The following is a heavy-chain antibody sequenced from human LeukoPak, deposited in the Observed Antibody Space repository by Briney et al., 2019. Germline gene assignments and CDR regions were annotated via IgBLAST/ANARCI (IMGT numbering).Heavy chain of an antibody. D-gene: IGHD1-26*01. CDR3: GSVGYNWFDP. J-gene: IGHJ5*02. CDR1: GGSISSPNW. V-gene: IGHV4-4*02. CDR2: FYHSGRT. Sequence: SESLSLTCSVSGGSISSPNWWAWVGHPPGKGLGWIGEFYHSGRTNSNPSLESRVIMSVEKSKNQFSLKLTSVPAAYRAAYYCGSVGYNWFDPCGRGTPVTVSS.